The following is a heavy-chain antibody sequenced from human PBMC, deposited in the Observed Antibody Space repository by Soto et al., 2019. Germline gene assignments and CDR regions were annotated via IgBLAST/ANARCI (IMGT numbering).Heavy chain of an antibody. CDR1: GGSFSGYY. CDR2: INHSGST. CDR3: ARGLASAVAGTRNWFDP. J-gene: IGHJ5*02. V-gene: IGHV4-34*01. Sequence: SETLSLTCAVYGGSFSGYYWSWIRQPPGKGLEWIGEINHSGSTNYNPSLKSRVTISVDTSKNQFSLKLSSVTAADTAVYYCARGLASAVAGTRNWFDPWGQGTLVTVS. D-gene: IGHD6-19*01.